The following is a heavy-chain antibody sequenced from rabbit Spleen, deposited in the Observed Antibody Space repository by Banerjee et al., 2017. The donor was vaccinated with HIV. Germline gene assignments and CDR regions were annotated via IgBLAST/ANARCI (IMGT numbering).Heavy chain of an antibody. CDR3: ARGSNGYTSYGYAAAFKL. CDR2: IDVGSTGFT. CDR1: GVSFSFSNY. D-gene: IGHD6-1*01. V-gene: IGHV1S40*01. Sequence: QSLEESGGDLVKPGASLTLTCTASGVSFSFSNYMSWVRQAPGKGLEWIGCIDVGSTGFTYYASWAKGRFTISKTSSTTVTLQMTSLTAADTATYFCARGSNGYTSYGYAAAFKLWGPGTLVTVS. J-gene: IGHJ4*01.